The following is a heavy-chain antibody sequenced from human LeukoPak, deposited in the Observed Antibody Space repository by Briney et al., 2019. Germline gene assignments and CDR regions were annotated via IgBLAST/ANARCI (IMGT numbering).Heavy chain of an antibody. V-gene: IGHV4-34*01. D-gene: IGHD3-22*01. Sequence: SETLSLTCAVFGGPFSGYDWTWIRQPPGKGPEWIGEINHRGSTNYNPSLKGRVTLSVDTSKNQFSLNLNSVTATDTAVYYCARGRVKGKFDYWGQGNLVTVSS. CDR3: ARGRVKGKFDY. CDR2: INHRGST. J-gene: IGHJ4*02. CDR1: GGPFSGYD.